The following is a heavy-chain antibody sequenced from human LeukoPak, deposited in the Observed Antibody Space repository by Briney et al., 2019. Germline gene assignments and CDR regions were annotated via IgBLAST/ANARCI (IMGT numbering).Heavy chain of an antibody. D-gene: IGHD5-18*01. CDR2: ISGSGGST. J-gene: IGHJ4*02. Sequence: PGGSLRLSCAASGFTFSSYAMSWVRQAPGKGLEWVSAISGSGGSTYYADSVKGRFTISRDNSKNTLYLQMNSLRAEDTAVYYCAKDGGDTAMVFRITPEYYFDYWGQGTLVTVSS. CDR3: AKDGGDTAMVFRITPEYYFDY. V-gene: IGHV3-23*01. CDR1: GFTFSSYA.